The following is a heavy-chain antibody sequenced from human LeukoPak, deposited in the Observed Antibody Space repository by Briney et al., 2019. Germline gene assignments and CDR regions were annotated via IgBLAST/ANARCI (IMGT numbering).Heavy chain of an antibody. CDR2: IRYDGSNK. J-gene: IGHJ4*02. V-gene: IGHV3-30*02. D-gene: IGHD6-13*01. CDR3: ARDFYSSSCFDY. Sequence: PGGSLRLSCAASGFTFSSYGMHWDRQAPGKGLEWVAFIRYDGSNKYYADSVKGRFTISRDNSKNTLYLQMNSLRAEDTAVYYCARDFYSSSCFDYWGQGTLVTVSS. CDR1: GFTFSSYG.